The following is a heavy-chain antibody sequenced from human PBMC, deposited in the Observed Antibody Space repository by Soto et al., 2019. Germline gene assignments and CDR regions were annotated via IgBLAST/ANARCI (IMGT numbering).Heavy chain of an antibody. Sequence: QVQLVESGGGVVQPGRSLRLSCAASGFTFSSYGMHWVRQAPGKGLEWVAVIWYDGSNKYYADSVKGRFTISRDNSKNTLYLQMNSLRDEDTAVYYCARDSYCTNGVCYYFDYWGQGTLVTVSS. D-gene: IGHD2-8*01. CDR2: IWYDGSNK. V-gene: IGHV3-33*01. J-gene: IGHJ4*02. CDR3: ARDSYCTNGVCYYFDY. CDR1: GFTFSSYG.